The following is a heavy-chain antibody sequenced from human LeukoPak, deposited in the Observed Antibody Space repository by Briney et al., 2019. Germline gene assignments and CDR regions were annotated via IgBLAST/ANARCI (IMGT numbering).Heavy chain of an antibody. CDR2: ISAYNDNT. J-gene: IGHJ3*02. Sequence: ASVKVSCKASGYTITTYVFSWVRQAPGQGLEGMGWISAYNDNTNYAQKLQGRVTMTTDTPTSTAYMELRSLRSDDTAVYYCARSRREQRLENYAFDIWGQGTMVTVSS. V-gene: IGHV1-18*01. D-gene: IGHD6-25*01. CDR3: ARSRREQRLENYAFDI. CDR1: GYTITTYV.